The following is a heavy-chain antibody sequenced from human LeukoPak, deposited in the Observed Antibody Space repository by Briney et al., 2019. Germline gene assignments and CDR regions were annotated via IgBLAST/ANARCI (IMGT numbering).Heavy chain of an antibody. V-gene: IGHV3-66*01. CDR3: AKIAVAGTSWFDP. J-gene: IGHJ5*02. Sequence: GGSLRLSCAASGFTVSSNYMSWVRQAPGKGLGWVSVIYSGGSTYYADSVKGRFTISRDNSKNTLYLQMNSLRAEDTAVYYCAKIAVAGTSWFDPWGQGTLVTVSS. CDR1: GFTVSSNY. D-gene: IGHD6-19*01. CDR2: IYSGGST.